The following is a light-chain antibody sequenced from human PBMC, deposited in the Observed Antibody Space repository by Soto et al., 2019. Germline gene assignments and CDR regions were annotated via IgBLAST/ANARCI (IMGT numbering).Light chain of an antibody. J-gene: IGKJ1*01. CDR3: QQSYSTPRT. V-gene: IGKV1-39*01. CDR2: AAS. CDR1: QSISNY. Sequence: DIQMTQSPSSLSASVGDRVTITCRASQSISNYLNWYQQKPGNAPKLLMFAASSLQSGVPSRFSGGGSGTDFTLTISSLQPEDFATYYCQQSYSTPRTFGQGTKGELK.